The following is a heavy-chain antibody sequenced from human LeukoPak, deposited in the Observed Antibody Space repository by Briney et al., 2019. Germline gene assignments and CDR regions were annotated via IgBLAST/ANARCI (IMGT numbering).Heavy chain of an antibody. CDR2: INAGNDDT. CDR1: GCPFTNYA. CDR3: ASGYVGSGWLGYYYYGMDV. Sequence: ASVKVSCKASGCPFTNYAYHWVRQAPGQGLEWLGWINAGNDDTKYSQKFEGRVTITRDTSASTAYMELSSLTSDDTSVYYCASGYVGSGWLGYYYYGMDVWGQGTTVTVFS. D-gene: IGHD6-19*01. J-gene: IGHJ6*02. V-gene: IGHV1-3*01.